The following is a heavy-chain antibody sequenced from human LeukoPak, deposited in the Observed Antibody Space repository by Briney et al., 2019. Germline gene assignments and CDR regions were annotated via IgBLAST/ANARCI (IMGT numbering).Heavy chain of an antibody. D-gene: IGHD1-20*01. CDR2: IRSDSKTI. CDR3: ARDHNWVFDY. V-gene: IGHV3-48*01. Sequence: GGSLRLSCAASGFMFKNDPMNWVRQAPGKGLEWVAHIRSDSKTIVYADSVEGRFTISRDNAKNSMSLQMNSLRADDTAVYYCARDHNWVFDYWGQGALVTVSS. CDR1: GFMFKNDP. J-gene: IGHJ4*02.